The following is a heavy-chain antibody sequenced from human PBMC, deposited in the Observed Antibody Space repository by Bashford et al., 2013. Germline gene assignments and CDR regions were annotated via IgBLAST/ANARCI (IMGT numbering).Heavy chain of an antibody. V-gene: IGHV4-59*01. CDR3: ARSVGTHRLTTTVYHLLGPRRFDP. D-gene: IGHD1-14*01. Sequence: SETLSLTCTVSGDSISSYYWSWIRQPPGKGLEWIGYIYHSGSTNYNPSLKSRVTISVDTSKNQFSLKLSSVTAADSAVYYCARSVGTHRLTTTVYHLLGPRRFDPWGQGTLVTVSS. J-gene: IGHJ5*02. CDR1: GDSISSYY. CDR2: IYHSGST.